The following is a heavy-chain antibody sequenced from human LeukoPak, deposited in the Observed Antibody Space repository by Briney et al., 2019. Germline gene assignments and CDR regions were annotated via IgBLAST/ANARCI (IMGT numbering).Heavy chain of an antibody. D-gene: IGHD3-22*01. J-gene: IGHJ5*02. CDR2: IRSKANNYAT. Sequence: GGSLKLSCAASGFTFSDSGMDWVRQASGKGLEWVGRIRSKANNYATTYAASVKGRFTISRDDSKNTAFLQMNSLQSEDTAVYYCTSLYDSSRPWGQGTLVTVSS. CDR3: TSLYDSSRP. CDR1: GFTFSDSG. V-gene: IGHV3-73*01.